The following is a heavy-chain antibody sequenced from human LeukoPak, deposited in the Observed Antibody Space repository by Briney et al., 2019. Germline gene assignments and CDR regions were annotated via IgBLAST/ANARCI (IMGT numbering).Heavy chain of an antibody. CDR1: GGTFSSYA. V-gene: IGHV1-69*13. CDR2: IIPIFGTA. D-gene: IGHD5-18*01. CDR3: VPHTRSDTAMVR. Sequence: SVKVSCKASGGTFSSYAISWVRQAPGQGLEWMGGIIPIFGTANYAQKFQGRVTITADESTSTAYMELSSLRSEDTAVYYCVPHTRSDTAMVRWGQATLVTVSS. J-gene: IGHJ4*02.